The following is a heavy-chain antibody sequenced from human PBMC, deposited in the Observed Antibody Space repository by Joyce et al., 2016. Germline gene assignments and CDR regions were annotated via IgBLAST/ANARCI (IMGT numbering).Heavy chain of an antibody. J-gene: IGHJ4*02. V-gene: IGHV1-46*01. Sequence: QVLLVQSGAEVKKPGTSVKISCKTSRFTFTDCYMHWVRQAPGQGLGWKGIINPSGGSATYAQKFQGRVTMTRDTSTSTVYMELRSLRYDDTAVFYCARGDPLDFWGRGTLVTVSS. CDR1: RFTFTDCY. CDR3: ARGDPLDF. CDR2: INPSGGSA.